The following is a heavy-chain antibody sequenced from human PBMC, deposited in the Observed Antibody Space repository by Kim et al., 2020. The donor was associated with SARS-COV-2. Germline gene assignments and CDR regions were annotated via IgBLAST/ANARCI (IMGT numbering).Heavy chain of an antibody. D-gene: IGHD3-10*01. J-gene: IGHJ6*02. CDR3: ARDQYYYGSGSYFEMGYYYYYGMDF. Sequence: GGSLRLSCAASGFTFSSYEMNWVRQAPGKGLEWVSYISSSGSTIYYADSVKGRFTISRDNAKNSLYLQMNSLRAEDTAVYYCARDQYYYGSGSYFEMGYYYYYGMDFWGQGTTVTVSS. CDR2: ISSSGSTI. CDR1: GFTFSSYE. V-gene: IGHV3-48*03.